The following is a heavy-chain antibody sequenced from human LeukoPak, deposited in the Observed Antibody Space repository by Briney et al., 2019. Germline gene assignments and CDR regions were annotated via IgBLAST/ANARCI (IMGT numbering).Heavy chain of an antibody. CDR2: TNSDGSGT. Sequence: GGSLRLSCAGSGFIVSNYWMHWVRQAPGKGLVWVSRTNSDGSGTECADSVKGRFTISRDNAKNSLYLQMNSLRAEDTAVYYCARGWYNSGYYCDYWGQGTLVTVSS. V-gene: IGHV3-74*01. J-gene: IGHJ4*02. D-gene: IGHD6-19*01. CDR3: ARGWYNSGYYCDY. CDR1: GFIVSNYW.